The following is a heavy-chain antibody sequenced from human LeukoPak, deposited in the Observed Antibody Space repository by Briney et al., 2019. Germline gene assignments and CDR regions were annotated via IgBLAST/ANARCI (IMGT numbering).Heavy chain of an antibody. V-gene: IGHV1-3*01. CDR2: INAGNGNI. J-gene: IGHJ4*02. D-gene: IGHD4-17*01. CDR1: GGTLSSYP. Sequence: ASVKVSCKASGGTLSSYPITWVRQAPGQRLEWMGWINAGNGNIKYSQKFQGRVTITRDTSASTAYMELSSLRSEDTAVYYCARPDYGDYLAFDYWGQGTLVTASS. CDR3: ARPDYGDYLAFDY.